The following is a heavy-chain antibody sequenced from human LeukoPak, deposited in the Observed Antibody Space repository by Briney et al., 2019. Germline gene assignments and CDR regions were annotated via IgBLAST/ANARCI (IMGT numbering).Heavy chain of an antibody. CDR3: AKDVSYGPKQWLPGDAFDI. Sequence: GGSLRLSCAASGFTFSSYAMNWVRQAPGKGLEWVSVISGSGGSTYYADSVKGRFTISRDSSRNTLYLQMNSLRAEDAAVYYCAKDVSYGPKQWLPGDAFDIWGQGTMVTVSS. V-gene: IGHV3-23*01. D-gene: IGHD6-19*01. CDR1: GFTFSSYA. J-gene: IGHJ3*02. CDR2: ISGSGGST.